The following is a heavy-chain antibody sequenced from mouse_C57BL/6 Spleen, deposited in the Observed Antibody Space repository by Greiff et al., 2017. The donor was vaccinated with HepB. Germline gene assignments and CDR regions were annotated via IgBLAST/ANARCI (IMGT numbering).Heavy chain of an antibody. J-gene: IGHJ4*01. CDR2: IYPGDGDT. V-gene: IGHV1-80*01. Sequence: QVQLQQSGAELVKPGASVKISCKAFGYAFSSYWMNWVNQRPGNGFEWIGQIYPGDGDTNYNGKFKGKATVTADKSSSTAYMQLSSLTPEDSSVYFCARSSYDYDDAIDYWGQGTSVTVSS. D-gene: IGHD2-4*01. CDR1: GYAFSSYW. CDR3: ARSSYDYDDAIDY.